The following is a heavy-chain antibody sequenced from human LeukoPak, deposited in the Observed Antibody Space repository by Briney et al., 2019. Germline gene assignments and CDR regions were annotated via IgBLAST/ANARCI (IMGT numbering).Heavy chain of an antibody. CDR2: IYYSGST. V-gene: IGHV4-31*03. J-gene: IGHJ4*02. D-gene: IGHD5-12*01. Sequence: PSQTLSLTCTVSGGSISSGGYYWSRIRQHPGKGLEWIGYIYYSGSTYYNPSLKSRVTISVDTSKNQFSLKLSSVTAADTAVYYCARLYSGYDWERLDYWGQGTLVTVSS. CDR3: ARLYSGYDWERLDY. CDR1: GGSISSGGYY.